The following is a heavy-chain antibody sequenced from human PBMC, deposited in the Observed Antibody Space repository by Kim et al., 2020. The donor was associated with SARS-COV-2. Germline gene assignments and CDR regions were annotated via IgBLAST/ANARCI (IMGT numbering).Heavy chain of an antibody. CDR3: ARAYDSSGYYYSLGPYNWFDP. CDR2: IYYSGST. D-gene: IGHD3-22*01. CDR1: GGSISSSSYY. V-gene: IGHV4-39*07. J-gene: IGHJ5*02. Sequence: SETLSLTCTVSGGSISSSSYYWGWISQPPGKGLEWIGSIYYSGSTYYNPSLKSRVTISVDTSKNQFSLKLSSVTAADTAVYYCARAYDSSGYYYSLGPYNWFDPWGQGTLVTVSS.